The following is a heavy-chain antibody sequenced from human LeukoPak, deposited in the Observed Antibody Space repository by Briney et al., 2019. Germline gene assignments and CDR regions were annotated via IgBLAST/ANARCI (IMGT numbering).Heavy chain of an antibody. D-gene: IGHD1-14*01. CDR1: GYTFTSYG. V-gene: IGHV1-18*01. Sequence: ASVKVSCKASGYTFTSYGISWVRQSPGQGLEWMGWISAYNGNTNYAQKLQGRVTMTTDTSTSTAYMELRSLRSDDTAVYYCARVVRPTVNRNYYYYYYMDVWGKGTTVTVSS. CDR3: ARVVRPTVNRNYYYYYYMDV. J-gene: IGHJ6*03. CDR2: ISAYNGNT.